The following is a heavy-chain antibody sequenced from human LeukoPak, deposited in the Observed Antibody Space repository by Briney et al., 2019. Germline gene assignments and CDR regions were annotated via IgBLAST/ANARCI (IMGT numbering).Heavy chain of an antibody. CDR2: ISGSGGST. CDR1: GLTFSSYA. J-gene: IGHJ4*02. V-gene: IGHV3-23*01. Sequence: PGGSLRLSCAASGLTFSSYAMSWVRQAPGKGLEWVSAISGSGGSTYYADSVKGRFTISRDNSKNTLYLQMNSLRAEDTAVYYCAEQGATAVAAGGDFDYWGQGTLVTVSS. CDR3: AEQGATAVAAGGDFDY. D-gene: IGHD6-19*01.